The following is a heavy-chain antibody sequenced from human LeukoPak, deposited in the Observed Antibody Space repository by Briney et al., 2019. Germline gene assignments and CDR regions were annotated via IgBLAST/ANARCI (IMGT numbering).Heavy chain of an antibody. Sequence: ASVKVSCKASGYTFTSYAMNWVRQAPGQGLEWMGWINTNTGNPTYAQGFTGRFVFSLDTSVSTAYLQISSLKAEDTAVYYCASQIVATIPFGGRIAAAGGAFDIWGQGTMVTVSS. D-gene: IGHD6-13*01. V-gene: IGHV7-4-1*02. CDR2: INTNTGNP. J-gene: IGHJ3*02. CDR3: ASQIVATIPFGGRIAAAGGAFDI. CDR1: GYTFTSYA.